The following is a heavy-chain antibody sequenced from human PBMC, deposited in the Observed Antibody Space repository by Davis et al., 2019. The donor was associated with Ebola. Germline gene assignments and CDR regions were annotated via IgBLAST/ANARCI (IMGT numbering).Heavy chain of an antibody. V-gene: IGHV3-21*01. Sequence: GESLKISCIASAFTFSSYTMNWVRQAPGKGLEWVSSVSTRSSYIHYADSVKGRFTISRDNAKSSLYLQMNSLRAEDTAVYYCARDPIISLIVPSYGMDVWGPGTTVTVSS. D-gene: IGHD3-16*02. CDR2: VSTRSSYI. CDR3: ARDPIISLIVPSYGMDV. CDR1: AFTFSSYT. J-gene: IGHJ6*02.